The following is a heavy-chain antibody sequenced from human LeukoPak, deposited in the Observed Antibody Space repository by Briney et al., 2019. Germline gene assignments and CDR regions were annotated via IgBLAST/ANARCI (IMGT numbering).Heavy chain of an antibody. CDR2: ISSTSTYI. J-gene: IGHJ4*02. CDR3: ARDPPSRGTRYFDY. D-gene: IGHD3-16*01. V-gene: IGHV3-21*01. CDR1: GFTFSSYS. Sequence: PGGSLRLSCAASGFTFSSYSMNWVHQAPGTGLEWVSSISSTSTYITYADSVKGRFTISRDNANNSMYLQMDSLRAEDTAVYYCARDPPSRGTRYFDYWGQGTLVTVSS.